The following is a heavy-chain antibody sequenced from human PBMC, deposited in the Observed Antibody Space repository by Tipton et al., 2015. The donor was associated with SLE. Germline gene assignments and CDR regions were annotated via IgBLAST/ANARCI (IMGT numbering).Heavy chain of an antibody. Sequence: QSGPEVKKPGASVKVSCKASGGTFSSYAISWVRQAPGQGLEWMGGIIPIFGTANYAQKFQGRVTITADESTSTAYMELSSLRSEDTAVYYCAAGSGSYFFNGMDVWGQGTTVTVSS. V-gene: IGHV1-69*13. CDR3: AAGSGSYFFNGMDV. J-gene: IGHJ6*02. CDR2: IIPIFGTA. CDR1: GGTFSSYA. D-gene: IGHD3-10*01.